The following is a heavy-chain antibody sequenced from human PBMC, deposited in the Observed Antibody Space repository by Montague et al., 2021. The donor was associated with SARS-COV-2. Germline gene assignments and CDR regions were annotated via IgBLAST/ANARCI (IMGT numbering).Heavy chain of an antibody. Sequence: SLRLSCAASGFTFSNDERSWVRQDPGMGHEWEANIKQEESEIYYLDSVKGRFTISRENSKNSLSLQMNSPSAEDTTLYFCARVSEGESNNSQYPAFDIWGQGTMVTVSS. D-gene: IGHD1-1*01. CDR2: IKQEESEI. CDR3: ARVSEGESNNSQYPAFDI. V-gene: IGHV3-7*01. CDR1: GFTFSNDE. J-gene: IGHJ3*02.